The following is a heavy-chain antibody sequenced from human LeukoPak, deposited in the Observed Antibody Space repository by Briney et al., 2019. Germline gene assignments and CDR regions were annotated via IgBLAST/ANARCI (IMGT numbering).Heavy chain of an antibody. CDR2: ISGSGGST. J-gene: IGHJ4*02. CDR3: AKGPGLFYYDSSGYYYY. Sequence: GGSLRLSCAASGFTFSSYGMSWVRQAPGKGLEWVSAISGSGGSTYYADSVKGRFTISRDNSKNTLYLQMNSLRAEDTAVYYCAKGPGLFYYDSSGYYYYWGQGTLVTVSS. CDR1: GFTFSSYG. V-gene: IGHV3-23*01. D-gene: IGHD3-22*01.